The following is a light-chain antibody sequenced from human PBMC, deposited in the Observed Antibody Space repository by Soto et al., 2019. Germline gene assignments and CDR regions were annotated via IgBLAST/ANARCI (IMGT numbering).Light chain of an antibody. V-gene: IGLV2-14*01. J-gene: IGLJ3*02. CDR1: SSDVGGYNY. CDR2: DVS. Sequence: QSALTQPAYVSGSPGQSITISCTGTSSDVGGYNYVSWYQQHPGKAPKLMIYDVSNRPSGVSNRFSGSKSGNTASLTISGLQAEDEADYYCSSYTSTSIWVFGGGTKLTVL. CDR3: SSYTSTSIWV.